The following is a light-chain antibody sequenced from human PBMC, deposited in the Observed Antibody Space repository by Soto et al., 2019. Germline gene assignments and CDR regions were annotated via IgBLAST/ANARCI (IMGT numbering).Light chain of an antibody. Sequence: QSALTQPASVSGSPGQSVTIPCTGTNTDLGNYKYVSWYQQYPGKPPQLLIYEVTNRPLGVSNRFSGSKSGNTASLTISGLQAEDAADYYCSSYTATLTVFGGGTKLTVL. J-gene: IGLJ3*02. V-gene: IGLV2-14*01. CDR3: SSYTATLTV. CDR2: EVT. CDR1: NTDLGNYKY.